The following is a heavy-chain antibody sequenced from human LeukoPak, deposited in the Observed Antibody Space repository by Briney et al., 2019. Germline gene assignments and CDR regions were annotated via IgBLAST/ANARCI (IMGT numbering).Heavy chain of an antibody. D-gene: IGHD2-15*01. CDR2: ISAYNGNT. CDR1: GYTFTSYG. V-gene: IGHV1-18*01. Sequence: ASVKVSCKASGYTFTSYGISWVRQAPGQGLEWMGWISAYNGNTNYAQKLQGRVTMTTDTSTSTAYMELRSLRSDDTAVYYCARLLRVAATRKNYYYYYMDVWGKGTTVTVSS. J-gene: IGHJ6*03. CDR3: ARLLRVAATRKNYYYYYMDV.